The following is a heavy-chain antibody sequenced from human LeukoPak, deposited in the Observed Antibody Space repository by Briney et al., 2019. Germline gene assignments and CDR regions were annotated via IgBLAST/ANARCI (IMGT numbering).Heavy chain of an antibody. Sequence: SETLSLTCTVSGGSISSSSYYWGWIRQPPGKGLEWIGGIYYSGSTYYNPSLKSRVTISVDTSKYQFSLKLSPVTAADTAVYYCARPSENSSGWYGYWGQGTLVTVSS. CDR3: ARPSENSSGWYGY. D-gene: IGHD6-19*01. J-gene: IGHJ4*02. CDR1: GGSISSSSYY. V-gene: IGHV4-39*01. CDR2: IYYSGST.